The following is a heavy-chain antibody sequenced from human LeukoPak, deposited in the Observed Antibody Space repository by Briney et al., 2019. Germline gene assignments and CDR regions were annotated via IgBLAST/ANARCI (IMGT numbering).Heavy chain of an antibody. V-gene: IGHV4-4*07. J-gene: IGHJ6*03. CDR2: IYTSGST. D-gene: IGHD3-10*01. CDR3: ARATREPYYYGSGSYNRGRYYYYMDV. Sequence: SETLSLTCTVSGGSISSYYWSWIRQPAGKGLEWIGRIYTSGSTNYNPSLKSRVTMSVDTSKNQFSLKLSSVTAADTAVYYCARATREPYYYGSGSYNRGRYYYYMDVWGKATTVTVS. CDR1: GGSISSYY.